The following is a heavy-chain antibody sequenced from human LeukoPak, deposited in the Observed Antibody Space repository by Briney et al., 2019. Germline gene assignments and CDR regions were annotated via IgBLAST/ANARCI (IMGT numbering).Heavy chain of an antibody. J-gene: IGHJ3*02. D-gene: IGHD6-13*01. CDR2: INPNSGGT. Sequence: ASVKVSCKASGYTFTGYYMHWVRQAPGQGLEWMGWINPNSGGTNYAQKFQGRVTKTRDTSISTAYMELSRLRSDDTAVYYCARALEQHDAFDIWGQGTMVTVSS. V-gene: IGHV1-2*02. CDR3: ARALEQHDAFDI. CDR1: GYTFTGYY.